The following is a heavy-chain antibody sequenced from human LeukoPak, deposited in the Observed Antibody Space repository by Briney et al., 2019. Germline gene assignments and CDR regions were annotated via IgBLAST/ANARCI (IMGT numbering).Heavy chain of an antibody. CDR3: ARDRFRAARARTRGGY. V-gene: IGHV3-11*04. CDR1: GFTFSDYY. CDR2: ISSSGSTI. D-gene: IGHD6-6*01. J-gene: IGHJ4*02. Sequence: PGGSLRLSCAASGFTFSDYYMSWIRQAPGKGLEWVSYISSSGSTIYYADSVKGRFTISRDNAKNSLYLQMNSLRAEDTAVYYCARDRFRAARARTRGGYWGQGTLVTVSS.